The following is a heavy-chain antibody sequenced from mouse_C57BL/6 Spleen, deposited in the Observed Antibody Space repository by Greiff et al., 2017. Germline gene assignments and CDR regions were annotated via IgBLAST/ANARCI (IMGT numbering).Heavy chain of an antibody. Sequence: VQLQQPGTELVKPGASVKLSCKASGYTFTSYWMHWVKQRPGQGLEWIGNINPSNGGTNYNEKFKSKATLTVDKSSSTAYMQRSSLTSEDSAVYYCAREVYDGYYFWFAYWGQGTLVTVSA. CDR3: AREVYDGYYFWFAY. CDR2: INPSNGGT. CDR1: GYTFTSYW. V-gene: IGHV1-53*01. J-gene: IGHJ3*01. D-gene: IGHD2-3*01.